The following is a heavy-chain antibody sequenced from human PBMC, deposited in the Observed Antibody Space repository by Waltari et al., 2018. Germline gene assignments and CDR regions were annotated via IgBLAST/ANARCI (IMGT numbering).Heavy chain of an antibody. D-gene: IGHD1-26*01. CDR3: AREGSYRAFDI. V-gene: IGHV1-69*01. Sequence: QVQLVQSGAEVRKPGSSVRVSCKASGGTFSSYAINWVRQAPGQGLEWMGGIIPIFGTPNYAQKFQGRVTITADESTSAAYMELSSLRSEDTAVYYCAREGSYRAFDIWGQGTMVTVSS. J-gene: IGHJ3*02. CDR2: IIPIFGTP. CDR1: GGTFSSYA.